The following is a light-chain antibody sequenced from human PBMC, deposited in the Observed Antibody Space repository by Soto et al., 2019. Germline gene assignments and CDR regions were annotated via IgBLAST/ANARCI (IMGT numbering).Light chain of an antibody. V-gene: IGLV1-51*01. CDR1: SSNIRNNY. CDR2: DNN. CDR3: GTWDSSLSAYV. J-gene: IGLJ1*01. Sequence: QSVLTQPPSVSAAPRQKVTISCSGSSSNIRNNYVSWYQQLPGTAPKLLIYDNNKRPSGIPDRFSGSKSGTLATLGITGLQTGDEADYYCGTWDSSLSAYVFGTGTKV.